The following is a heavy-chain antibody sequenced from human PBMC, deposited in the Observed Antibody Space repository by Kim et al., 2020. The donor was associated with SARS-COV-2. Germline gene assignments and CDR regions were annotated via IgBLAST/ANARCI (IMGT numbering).Heavy chain of an antibody. CDR3: AREAQFRASNRYIQEMLSDVVDAFDF. V-gene: IGHV3-48*03. J-gene: IGHJ3*01. CDR1: GFTFSNHG. Sequence: GGSLRLSCVASGFTFSNHGFSWVRQAPGQGLEWVSFISRSGSNIHYADSVKGRFTISRDNAKNSLYVQMDSLRVDDTAVYYCAREAQFRASNRYIQEMLSDVVDAFDFWGRGTMVTVSS. D-gene: IGHD3-16*02. CDR2: ISRSGSNI.